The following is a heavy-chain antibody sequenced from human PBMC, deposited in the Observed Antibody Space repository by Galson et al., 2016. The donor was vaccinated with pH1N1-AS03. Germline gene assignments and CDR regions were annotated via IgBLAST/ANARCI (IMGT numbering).Heavy chain of an antibody. D-gene: IGHD3-22*01. Sequence: SLRLSCAASGFTFSTYTMNWVRQAPGKGLEWVAYISSSSRFIYYADAVQGRFTISKDSPKNSVYLHMNGLRAEDTAVYYWARDGGYSSGWIDFWGQGTLVSVSS. J-gene: IGHJ4*02. CDR2: ISSSSRFI. CDR1: GFTFSTYT. CDR3: ARDGGYSSGWIDF. V-gene: IGHV3-21*01.